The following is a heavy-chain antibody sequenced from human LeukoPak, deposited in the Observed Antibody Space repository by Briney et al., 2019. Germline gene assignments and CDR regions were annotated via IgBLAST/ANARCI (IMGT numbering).Heavy chain of an antibody. J-gene: IGHJ6*03. CDR2: INWNGGST. CDR1: GFTFDDYG. D-gene: IGHD6-6*01. CDR3: ARVAARPYGDYYYYMDV. V-gene: IGHV3-20*04. Sequence: GGSLRLSCAASGFTFDDYGMSWVRQAPGKGLEWVSGINWNGGSTGYADSVKGRFTISRDNAKNSLYLQMNSLRAEDTALYYCARVAARPYGDYYYYMDVWGKGTTVTISS.